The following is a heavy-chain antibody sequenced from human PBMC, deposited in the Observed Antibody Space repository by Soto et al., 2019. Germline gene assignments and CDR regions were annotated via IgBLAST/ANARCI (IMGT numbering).Heavy chain of an antibody. CDR2: ISSSSSYI. J-gene: IGHJ6*02. V-gene: IGHV3-21*01. D-gene: IGHD2-8*01. CDR1: GFTFSSYS. CDR3: ASYCTNGVCSYYYGMDV. Sequence: GGSLRLSCAASGFTFSSYSMNWVRQAPGKGLEWVSSISSSSSYIYYADSVKGRFTISRDNAKNSLYLQMNILRAEDTAVYYCASYCTNGVCSYYYGMDVWGQGTTVTVSS.